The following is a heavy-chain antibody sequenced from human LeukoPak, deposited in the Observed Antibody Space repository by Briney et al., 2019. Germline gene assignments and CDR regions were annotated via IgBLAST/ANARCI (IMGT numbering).Heavy chain of an antibody. CDR2: IDWDDDK. D-gene: IGHD6-13*01. CDR1: GFSLSPSGMC. V-gene: IGHV2-70*11. J-gene: IGHJ4*01. CDR3: TRMPAAIGLAFDY. Sequence: SGPAEIKPTQTLTLTCTFSGFSLSPSGMCVSWIRQPPGKALEWLARIDWDDDKYYSTSLKTRLTISKDTSKNQVVLTMTNMDPVDTATYYCTRMPAAIGLAFDYWGQGTMVTVAS.